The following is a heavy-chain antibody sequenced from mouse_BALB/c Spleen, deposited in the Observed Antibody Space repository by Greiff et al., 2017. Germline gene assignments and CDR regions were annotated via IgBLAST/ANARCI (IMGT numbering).Heavy chain of an antibody. CDR1: GFTFSSYA. Sequence: EVHLVESGGGLVKPGGSLKLSCAASGFTFSSYAMSWVRQTPEKRLEWVASISSGGSTYYPDSVKGRFTISRDNARNILYLQMSSLRSEDTAMYYCARGHDGYFYYYAMDYWGQGTSVTVSS. CDR2: ISSGGST. CDR3: ARGHDGYFYYYAMDY. V-gene: IGHV5-6-5*01. D-gene: IGHD2-3*01. J-gene: IGHJ4*01.